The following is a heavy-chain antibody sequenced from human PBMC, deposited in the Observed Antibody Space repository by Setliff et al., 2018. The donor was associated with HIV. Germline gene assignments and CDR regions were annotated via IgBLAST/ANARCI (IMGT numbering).Heavy chain of an antibody. J-gene: IGHJ5*02. D-gene: IGHD2-21*01. Sequence: SETLSLTCAVFGVSFSDFYWSWIRQPPGKGLEWIGEISYSGSTVYNPSLKSRVTMSVDASKNLVSLNLNSVTAADTAIYYCARGVARQVVIDRWFDPWGQGTPVTVSS. CDR1: GVSFSDFY. CDR2: ISYSGST. V-gene: IGHV4-34*01. CDR3: ARGVARQVVIDRWFDP.